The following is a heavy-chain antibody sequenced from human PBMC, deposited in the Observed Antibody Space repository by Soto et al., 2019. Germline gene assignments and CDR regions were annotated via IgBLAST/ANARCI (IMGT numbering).Heavy chain of an antibody. CDR1: GGTFSRYA. D-gene: IGHD5-18*01. Sequence: QGPLVESGAEVEKPGSSVKVPCQASGGTFSRYAFSLVRPAPGQGPWWVGGIIPIFGTANYAQKFQGRVTITADESTSTAYMELSSLRSEDTAVYYCARERYSYGFYYYYGMDVWGQGTTVTVSS. CDR2: IIPIFGTA. J-gene: IGHJ6*02. CDR3: ARERYSYGFYYYYGMDV. V-gene: IGHV1-69*01.